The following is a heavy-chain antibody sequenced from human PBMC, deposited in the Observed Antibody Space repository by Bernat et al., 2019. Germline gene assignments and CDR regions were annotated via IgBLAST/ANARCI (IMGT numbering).Heavy chain of an antibody. CDR2: INPNSGGT. V-gene: IGHV1-2*06. J-gene: IGHJ4*02. Sequence: QVQLVQSGAEVKKPGASVKVSCKASGYTFTGYYMHWVRQAPGQGLGWMGRINPNSGGTNYAQKFQGRVTMTRDTSISTAYMELSRLRSDDTAVYYCARGPYYDSSGYLRPPDYWGQGTLVTVSS. D-gene: IGHD3-22*01. CDR3: ARGPYYDSSGYLRPPDY. CDR1: GYTFTGYY.